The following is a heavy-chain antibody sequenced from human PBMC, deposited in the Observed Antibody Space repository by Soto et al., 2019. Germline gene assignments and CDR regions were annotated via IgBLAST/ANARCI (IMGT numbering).Heavy chain of an antibody. J-gene: IGHJ6*02. CDR2: IYYSGST. Sequence: SETLSLTCTVSGGSISSYYWSWIRQPPGKGLEWIGYIYYSGSTNYNPSLKSRVTISVDTSKNQFSLKLSSVTAADTAVYYCAREVVVAPPLGYYGMDVWGQGTTVTVSS. CDR1: GGSISSYY. CDR3: AREVVVAPPLGYYGMDV. D-gene: IGHD2-15*01. V-gene: IGHV4-59*01.